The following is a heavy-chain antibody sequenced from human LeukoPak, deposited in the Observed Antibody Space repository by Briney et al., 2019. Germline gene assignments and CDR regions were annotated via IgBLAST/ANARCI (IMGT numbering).Heavy chain of an antibody. V-gene: IGHV4-34*01. CDR2: INHSGST. J-gene: IGHJ4*02. D-gene: IGHD3-22*01. CDR3: ARVRMIVVVIDY. CDR1: GGSFSGYY. Sequence: SETLSLTCAVYGGSFSGYYWSWIRQPPGKGLEWIGEINHSGSTNYNPSLKSRVTISVDTSKNQFSLKLSSVTAADTAVYYCARVRMIVVVIDYWGQGTLVTVSS.